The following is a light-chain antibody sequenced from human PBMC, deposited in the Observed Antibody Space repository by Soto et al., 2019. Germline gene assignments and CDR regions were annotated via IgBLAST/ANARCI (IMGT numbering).Light chain of an antibody. CDR3: QSSDSSLSGWGVYV. J-gene: IGLJ1*01. CDR2: GNN. Sequence: QLVLTQPHSVSGAPGQGVTISCTGSSSNIGAGSDVHWYQQLPGTAPKLLIYGNNNRPSGVPDRFSGSKSGASASLAITGLQAEDEADYYCQSSDSSLSGWGVYVFGTGTKLTVL. V-gene: IGLV1-40*01. CDR1: SSNIGAGSD.